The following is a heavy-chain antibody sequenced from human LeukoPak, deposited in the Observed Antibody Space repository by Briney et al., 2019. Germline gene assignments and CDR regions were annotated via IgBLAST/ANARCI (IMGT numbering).Heavy chain of an antibody. Sequence: GGSLRLSCAASGFTFSSYAMHWVRQAPGKGLEWVAVISYDGSNKYYADSVKGRFTISRDNSKNTLYLQMNSLRAEDTAVYYCAKDLGSGIVVVPAAIAGYYYYYGMDVWGQGTTVTVSS. CDR3: AKDLGSGIVVVPAAIAGYYYYYGMDV. J-gene: IGHJ6*02. V-gene: IGHV3-30-3*01. CDR2: ISYDGSNK. D-gene: IGHD2-2*02. CDR1: GFTFSSYA.